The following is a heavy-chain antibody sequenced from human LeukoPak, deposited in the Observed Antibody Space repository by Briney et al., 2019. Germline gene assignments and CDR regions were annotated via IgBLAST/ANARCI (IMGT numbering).Heavy chain of an antibody. CDR2: ISAYNGNK. CDR1: GYTFTSYG. D-gene: IGHD2-2*01. Sequence: ASVKVSCKASGYTFTSYGISWVRQAPGQGLEWMGWISAYNGNKNYAQKLQGRVTMTTDTSTSTAYMELRSLRSDDTAVYYCARDARCSSTSCYLRLYYYYYMDVWGKGTTVTVSS. CDR3: ARDARCSSTSCYLRLYYYYYMDV. J-gene: IGHJ6*03. V-gene: IGHV1-18*01.